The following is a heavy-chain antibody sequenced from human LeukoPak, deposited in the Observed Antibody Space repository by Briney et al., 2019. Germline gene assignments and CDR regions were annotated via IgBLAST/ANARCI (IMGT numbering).Heavy chain of an antibody. V-gene: IGHV3-23*01. CDR2: ISGSDGST. D-gene: IGHD2-15*01. Sequence: GGSLRLSCAASGFTFSSYAMSWVRQAPGKGLEWVSAISGSDGSTYYADSVKGRFTISRDNSKNTLYLQMNSLRAEDTAVYYCAKDIYCSGGSCYSFGLFDPWGQGTLVTVSS. CDR1: GFTFSSYA. J-gene: IGHJ5*02. CDR3: AKDIYCSGGSCYSFGLFDP.